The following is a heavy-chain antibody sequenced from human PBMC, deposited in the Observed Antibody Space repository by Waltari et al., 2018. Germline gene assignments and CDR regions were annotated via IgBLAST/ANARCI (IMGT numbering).Heavy chain of an antibody. CDR2: ISAGSGNK. CDR3: VRDHRFAFDN. CDR1: GFTFCSYS. J-gene: IGHJ3*02. V-gene: IGHV3-48*04. Sequence: EVQLVESGGGLAQPGGSLSLSCAASGFTFCSYSVNWVRQAPGKGIEWVSYISAGSGNKRYADSVEGRFSISRDNTRNSLSLQMNSLRVEDTAVYYCVRDHRFAFDNWGQGTVVSVSS.